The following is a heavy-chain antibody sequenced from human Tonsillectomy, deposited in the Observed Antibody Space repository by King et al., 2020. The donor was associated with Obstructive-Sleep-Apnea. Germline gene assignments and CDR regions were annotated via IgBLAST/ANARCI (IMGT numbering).Heavy chain of an antibody. D-gene: IGHD6-19*01. J-gene: IGHJ4*02. Sequence: VQLVESGGDLVQPGGSLRLSCTASEFTFINYAMTWVRQAPGSGLEWVSTIDGRGGKTYYADSVKGRFTISRDNSKNTLYLQMNSLRAEDTAVYYCAKAGIAMGGTWSSGDYWGQGTLVTVSS. CDR3: AKAGIAMGGTWSSGDY. CDR1: EFTFINYA. V-gene: IGHV3-23*04. CDR2: IDGRGGKT.